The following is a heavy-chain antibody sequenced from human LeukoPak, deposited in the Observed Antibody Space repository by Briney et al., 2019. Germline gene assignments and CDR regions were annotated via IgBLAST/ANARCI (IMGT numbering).Heavy chain of an antibody. Sequence: SQTLSLTCAISGDSVSSNSAAWTWIRQSPSRGLEWLGRTYYRSKWYNNYAVSVESRITINPDTSKNQFSLQLTFVTPEDTAMYYCSREDPSGYSNVWGQGTLVTVSS. CDR3: SREDPSGYSNV. J-gene: IGHJ4*02. V-gene: IGHV6-1*01. CDR1: GDSVSSNSAA. CDR2: TYYRSKWYN. D-gene: IGHD6-13*01.